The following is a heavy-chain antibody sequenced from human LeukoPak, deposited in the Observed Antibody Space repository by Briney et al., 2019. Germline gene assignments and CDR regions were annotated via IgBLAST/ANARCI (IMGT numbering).Heavy chain of an antibody. Sequence: KPSETLPLTCTVSGGSISSYYWSWIRQPPGKGLEWIGYIYYSGSTYYNPSLKSRVTISVDTSKNQFSLKLSSVTAADTAVYYCARVHFYVDTAMQVLDPWGQGTLVTVSS. J-gene: IGHJ5*02. CDR2: IYYSGST. CDR3: ARVHFYVDTAMQVLDP. CDR1: GGSISSYY. D-gene: IGHD5-18*01. V-gene: IGHV4-59*08.